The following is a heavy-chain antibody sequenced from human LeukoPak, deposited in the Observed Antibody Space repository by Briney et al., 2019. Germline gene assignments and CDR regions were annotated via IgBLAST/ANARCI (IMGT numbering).Heavy chain of an antibody. Sequence: SETLSPTCAVYGGSFSGYYWSWIRQPPGKGLEWNGEINHSGSTNYNPSLKSRVTISVDTSKNQFSLKLSSVTAADTAVYYCARGWSVGAELDNWFDPWGQGTLVTVSS. CDR3: ARGWSVGAELDNWFDP. CDR1: GGSFSGYY. D-gene: IGHD1-26*01. V-gene: IGHV4-34*01. J-gene: IGHJ5*02. CDR2: INHSGST.